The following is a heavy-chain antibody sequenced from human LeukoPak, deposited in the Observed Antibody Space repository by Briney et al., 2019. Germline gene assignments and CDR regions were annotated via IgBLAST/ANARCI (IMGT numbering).Heavy chain of an antibody. CDR2: IIPISGTA. Sequence: SVKVSCKASGGTFSSYAISWVRQAPGQGLEWMGGIIPISGTANYAQKFQGRVTITADKSTSTAYMELSSLRSEDTAVYYCARHIAAAGYFDYWGQGTLVTVSP. J-gene: IGHJ4*02. V-gene: IGHV1-69*06. D-gene: IGHD6-13*01. CDR3: ARHIAAAGYFDY. CDR1: GGTFSSYA.